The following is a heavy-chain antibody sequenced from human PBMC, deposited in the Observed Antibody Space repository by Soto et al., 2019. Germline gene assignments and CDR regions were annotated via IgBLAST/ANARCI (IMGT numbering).Heavy chain of an antibody. CDR3: ARDFTYYDILTGYLYGMDV. D-gene: IGHD3-9*01. CDR1: GYTFTSYA. J-gene: IGHJ6*02. CDR2: INAGNGNT. V-gene: IGHV1-3*01. Sequence: GASGKVCCKASGYTFTSYAMHWVRQAPGQRLEWMGWINAGNGNTKYSQKFQGRVTITRDTSASTAYMELSSLRSEDTAVYYCARDFTYYDILTGYLYGMDVWGQGTTVTVSS.